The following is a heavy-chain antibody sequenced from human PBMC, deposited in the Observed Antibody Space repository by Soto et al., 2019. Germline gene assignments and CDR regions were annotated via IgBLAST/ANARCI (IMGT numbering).Heavy chain of an antibody. CDR3: ANFFFQAEDGIRVSVPVSAFLLNRSSDL. J-gene: IGHJ2*01. V-gene: IGHV3-23*01. CDR2: ISGSGGST. Sequence: PGKGLEWVSAISGSGGSTYYADSVKGRFTISRDKSKSTLYLQMNSLRAEDTAVYYCANFFFQAEDGIRVSVPVSAFLLNRSSDL. D-gene: IGHD3-3*01.